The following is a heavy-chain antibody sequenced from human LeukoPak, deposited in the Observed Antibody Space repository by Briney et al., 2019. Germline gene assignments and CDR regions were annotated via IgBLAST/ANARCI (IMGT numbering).Heavy chain of an antibody. CDR2: INHSGST. V-gene: IGHV4-34*01. J-gene: IGHJ6*03. CDR3: AGHPAGLLWFGETYYMDV. D-gene: IGHD3-10*01. Sequence: PSETLSLTCAVYGGSFSGYYWSWIRQPPGKGLEWIGEINHSGSTNYNPSLKSRVTISVDTSKNQFSLKLSSVTAADTAVYYCAGHPAGLLWFGETYYMDVWGKGTTVTISS. CDR1: GGSFSGYY.